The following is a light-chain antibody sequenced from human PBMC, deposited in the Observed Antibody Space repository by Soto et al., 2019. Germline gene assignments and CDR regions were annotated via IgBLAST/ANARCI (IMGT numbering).Light chain of an antibody. J-gene: IGKJ1*01. CDR1: QSVSSSY. V-gene: IGKV3-20*01. CDR3: QHYGASPWT. CDR2: GAS. Sequence: EIVLTQSPGTLSLSPGERATLSCRASQSVSSSYLAWYQQKPGQAPRPLIYGASTRATGIPDRFSGSGSGTDFTLTISRLEPEDFAVYYCQHYGASPWTFGQGTKVDIK.